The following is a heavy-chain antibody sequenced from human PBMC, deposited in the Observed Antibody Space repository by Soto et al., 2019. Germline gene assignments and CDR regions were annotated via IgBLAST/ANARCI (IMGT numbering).Heavy chain of an antibody. J-gene: IGHJ5*02. V-gene: IGHV3-74*01. CDR1: GFTFSNAW. D-gene: IGHD6-13*01. CDR3: ARDGPGQSSSWYFSENWFDP. CDR2: INSDGSST. Sequence: GGSLRLSCAASGFTFSNAWINWVRQAPGKGLVWVSRINSDGSSTSYADSVKGRFTISRDNAKNTLYLQMNSLRAEDTAVYYCARDGPGQSSSWYFSENWFDPWGQGTLVTVSS.